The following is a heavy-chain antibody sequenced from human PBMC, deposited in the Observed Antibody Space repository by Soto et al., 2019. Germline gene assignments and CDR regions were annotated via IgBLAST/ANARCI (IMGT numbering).Heavy chain of an antibody. J-gene: IGHJ6*02. CDR1: GYTFTSYG. D-gene: IGHD6-13*01. CDR3: ARVRYSSSWYDRSYYYYGMDV. Sequence: GASVKVSCKASGYTFTSYGISWVRQAPGQGLEWMGWISAYNGNTNYAQKLQGRVTMTTDTSTSTAYMELRSLRSDDTAVYYCARVRYSSSWYDRSYYYYGMDVWGQGTTATVSS. CDR2: ISAYNGNT. V-gene: IGHV1-18*04.